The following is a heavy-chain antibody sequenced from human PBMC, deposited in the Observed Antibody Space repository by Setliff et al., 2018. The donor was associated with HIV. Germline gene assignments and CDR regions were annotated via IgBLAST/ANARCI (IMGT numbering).Heavy chain of an antibody. J-gene: IGHJ5*02. CDR2: IYYSGST. CDR3: ARAYSGYDGVCFDP. CDR1: VGSISSSSYY. D-gene: IGHD5-12*01. V-gene: IGHV4-39*07. Sequence: KTSETLSLTCTVSVGSISSSSYYCGWVRQPPGKGLELIGSIYYSGSTYYNTSLKSRVTISVDTSKNQFSLKLSYVTAADTAVFYSARAYSGYDGVCFDPWGQGTLVTVSS.